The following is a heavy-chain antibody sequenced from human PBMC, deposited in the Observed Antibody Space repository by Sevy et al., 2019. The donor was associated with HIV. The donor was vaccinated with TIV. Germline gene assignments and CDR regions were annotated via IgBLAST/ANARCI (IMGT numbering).Heavy chain of an antibody. Sequence: SETLSLTCTVSGGSISSSSYYWGWIRQPPGQGLEWIGSIYYSGSTYYNPSLKSRVTISVDTSKNQFSLKLSSVTAADTAVYYCLLIAVAGQIDYWGQGTLVTVSS. J-gene: IGHJ4*02. CDR3: LLIAVAGQIDY. CDR1: GGSISSSSYY. D-gene: IGHD6-19*01. CDR2: IYYSGST. V-gene: IGHV4-39*01.